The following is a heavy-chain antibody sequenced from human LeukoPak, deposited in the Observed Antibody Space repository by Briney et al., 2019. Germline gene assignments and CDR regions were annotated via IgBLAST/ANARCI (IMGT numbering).Heavy chain of an antibody. CDR3: ARQLSRQQLPTFYYYYYGMDV. Sequence: SETLSLTCTVSGGSISSSSYYWGWIRQPPGKGLEWIGSIYYSGSTYYNPSLKSRVTISVDTSKNQFSLKLSSVTAADTAVYYCARQLSRQQLPTFYYYYYGMDVWGQGTTVTVSS. CDR1: GGSISSSSYY. D-gene: IGHD6-13*01. J-gene: IGHJ6*02. CDR2: IYYSGST. V-gene: IGHV4-39*01.